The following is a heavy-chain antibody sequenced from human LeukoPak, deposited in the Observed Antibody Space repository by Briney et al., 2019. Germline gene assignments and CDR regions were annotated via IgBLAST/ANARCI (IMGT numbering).Heavy chain of an antibody. D-gene: IGHD3-22*01. CDR2: ITGSGATI. CDR3: ASMGRSYDSSVAYYYYYMDV. CDR1: GFTFSTYE. Sequence: GGSLRLSCATSGFTFSTYEMTWVRQAPGKGLEWVSYITGSGATISYADSVKGRFTISRDNSKDSLYLQMNSLRAEDTAVYYCASMGRSYDSSVAYYYYYMDVWGKGTSVTISS. J-gene: IGHJ6*03. V-gene: IGHV3-48*03.